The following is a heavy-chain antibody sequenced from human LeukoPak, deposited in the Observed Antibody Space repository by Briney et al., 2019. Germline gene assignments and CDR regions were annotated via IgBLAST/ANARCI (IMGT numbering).Heavy chain of an antibody. D-gene: IGHD3-22*01. CDR1: GYSFTSYW. Sequence: GESLKISCKGSGYSFTSYWIGWVRQMPGKGLEWMGIIYPGDSDTRYSPSFQGQVTISADKSISTAYLQWSSLKASDTAMYYCATGGHYYASSGYLSYYFDYWGQGTLVTVSS. CDR3: ATGGHYYASSGYLSYYFDY. CDR2: IYPGDSDT. J-gene: IGHJ4*02. V-gene: IGHV5-51*01.